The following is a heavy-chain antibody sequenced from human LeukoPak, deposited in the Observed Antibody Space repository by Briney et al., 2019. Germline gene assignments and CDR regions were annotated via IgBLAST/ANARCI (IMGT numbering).Heavy chain of an antibody. CDR1: GFTFSYYA. V-gene: IGHV3-23*01. CDR3: ARSTAGNIDC. D-gene: IGHD2/OR15-2a*01. J-gene: IGHJ4*02. Sequence: GGSLRLSCAASGFTFSYYAMSWVRQSPGRGLEWVSALSGSGGSTYYADSVKGRFTISRDNSKNTLYLQMNSLRAEDTAVYYCARSTAGNIDCWGQGTLVTVSS. CDR2: LSGSGGST.